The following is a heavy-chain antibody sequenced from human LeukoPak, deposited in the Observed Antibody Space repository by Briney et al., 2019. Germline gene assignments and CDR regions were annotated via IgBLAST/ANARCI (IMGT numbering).Heavy chain of an antibody. CDR2: INHSGST. Sequence: PSETLSLTCAVYGGSFSGYYWSWIRQPPGKGLEWIGEINHSGSTNYNPSLKSRVTMSVDTSKNQFSLKLSSVTAADAAVYYCARDGYCSGGSCYSGYAFDIWGQGTMVTVSS. V-gene: IGHV4-34*01. D-gene: IGHD2-15*01. J-gene: IGHJ3*02. CDR3: ARDGYCSGGSCYSGYAFDI. CDR1: GGSFSGYY.